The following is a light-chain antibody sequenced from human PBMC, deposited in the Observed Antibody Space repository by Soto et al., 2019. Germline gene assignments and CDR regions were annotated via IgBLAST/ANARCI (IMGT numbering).Light chain of an antibody. J-gene: IGKJ5*01. V-gene: IGKV3-15*01. CDR2: GAS. Sequence: LSLSPGGRATLSCRASQSISDTLAWYQQKPGQAPRLLIHGASTRATGFPARFSGSGSGTDFTLTISSLQSEDFAVYYCQQYNNWPPITFGQGTRLEIK. CDR3: QQYNNWPPIT. CDR1: QSISDT.